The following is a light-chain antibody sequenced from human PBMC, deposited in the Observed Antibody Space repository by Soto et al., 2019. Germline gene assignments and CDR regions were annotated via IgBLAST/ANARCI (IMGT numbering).Light chain of an antibody. J-gene: IGKJ4*01. CDR1: QSISSW. V-gene: IGKV1-5*03. CDR2: KAS. Sequence: DIQMTQSPSTLSASVGDRVTITCRASQSISSWLAWYQQKPGKAPKLLIYKASSLESGVPSRFSGSGSGTECTLTISSLQPDDFAMYYCQQYKSFSLTFGGGTKVEIK. CDR3: QQYKSFSLT.